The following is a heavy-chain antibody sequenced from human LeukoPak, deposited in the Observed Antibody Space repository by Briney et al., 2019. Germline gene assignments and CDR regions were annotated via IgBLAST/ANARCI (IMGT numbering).Heavy chain of an antibody. Sequence: GSLRLSCAASGFTFSNAWMSWVRQAPGKGLEWVVRIKSRTDGGTTDYAAPVKGRFTISRDDSKNTLYLQMNSLKTEDTAVYYCTTVGDYYYGIDVWGQGTTVTVSS. CDR1: GFTFSNAW. CDR2: IKSRTDGGTT. V-gene: IGHV3-15*01. CDR3: TTVGDYYYGIDV. D-gene: IGHD3-10*01. J-gene: IGHJ6*02.